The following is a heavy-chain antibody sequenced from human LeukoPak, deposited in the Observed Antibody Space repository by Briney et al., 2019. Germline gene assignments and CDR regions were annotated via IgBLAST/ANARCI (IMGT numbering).Heavy chain of an antibody. J-gene: IGHJ4*02. V-gene: IGHV3-23*01. CDR3: AKYMSSGY. CDR2: VSGSGDST. D-gene: IGHD6-19*01. CDR1: GFTFSSYW. Sequence: GGSLRLSCTASGFTFSSYWMHWVRQAPGKGLVWVSGVSGSGDSTYYADSVKGRFTISRDNSNNTLYLLMNSLRAEDTAVYYCAKYMSSGYWGQGTLVTVSS.